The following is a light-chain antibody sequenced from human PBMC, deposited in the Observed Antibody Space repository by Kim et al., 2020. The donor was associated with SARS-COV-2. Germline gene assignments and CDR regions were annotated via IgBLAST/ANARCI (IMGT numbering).Light chain of an antibody. V-gene: IGKV4-1*01. Sequence: ATINCKSSQTLLYSSNNKNYVVWYQQKPGQPPKSLIYWASIRESGVPDRFRGSGSGTDFTLTISSLQAEDVAVYYCQQYYSPPWTFGQGTKVDIK. J-gene: IGKJ1*01. CDR1: QTLLYSSNNKNY. CDR3: QQYYSPPWT. CDR2: WAS.